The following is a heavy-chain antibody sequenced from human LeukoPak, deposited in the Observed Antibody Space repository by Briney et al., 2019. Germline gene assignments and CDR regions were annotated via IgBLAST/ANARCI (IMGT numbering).Heavy chain of an antibody. CDR3: ARHKYAYYYDSSGYLDY. Sequence: SETLSLTCTVSGGSISSSIYYWGWIRQPPGKGLEWIGSIYYSGSTYYNPSLKSRVTISVDTSKNQFSLKLSSVTAADTAVYYCARHKYAYYYDSSGYLDYWGQGTLVTVSS. CDR2: IYYSGST. D-gene: IGHD3-22*01. J-gene: IGHJ4*02. CDR1: GGSISSSIYY. V-gene: IGHV4-39*01.